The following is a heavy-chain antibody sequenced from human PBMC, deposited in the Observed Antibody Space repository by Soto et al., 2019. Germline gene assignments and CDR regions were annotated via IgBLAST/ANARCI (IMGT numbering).Heavy chain of an antibody. V-gene: IGHV1-3*01. Sequence: ASVKVSCKASGYTFTSYAMHWVRQAPGQRHEWMGWINAGNGNTKYSQKFQGRVTITRDTSASTAYMELSSLRSEDTAVYYCAREGDSSSWYYFDYWGQGTLVTVSS. D-gene: IGHD6-13*01. J-gene: IGHJ4*02. CDR3: AREGDSSSWYYFDY. CDR1: GYTFTSYA. CDR2: INAGNGNT.